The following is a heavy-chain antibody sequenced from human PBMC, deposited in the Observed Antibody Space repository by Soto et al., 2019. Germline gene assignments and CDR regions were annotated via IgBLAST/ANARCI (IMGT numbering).Heavy chain of an antibody. V-gene: IGHV1-24*01. CDR3: AKDYRGNHWIDF. D-gene: IGHD2-21*01. Sequence: ASVKVSCKVSGYTLTELSMHWVRQAPGKGLEWMGGFDPEDGETIYAQKFQGRVTMTEDTSTDTAYMELSSLRSEDTAFYYCAKDYRGNHWIDFWGLGTLVTVSS. CDR2: FDPEDGET. J-gene: IGHJ5*01. CDR1: GYTLTELS.